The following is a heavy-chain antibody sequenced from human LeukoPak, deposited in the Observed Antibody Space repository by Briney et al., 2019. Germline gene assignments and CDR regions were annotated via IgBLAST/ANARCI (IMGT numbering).Heavy chain of an antibody. J-gene: IGHJ4*02. Sequence: ASVKVSCKASGYTFTGYYMHWVRQAPGQGLEWMGWINPNSGGTNYAQKFQGRITMTRDTSISTAYMELSRLRSDDTAVYYCARDLAGYCSGGSCYPDYWGQGTLVTVSS. CDR1: GYTFTGYY. V-gene: IGHV1-2*02. CDR3: ARDLAGYCSGGSCYPDY. CDR2: INPNSGGT. D-gene: IGHD2-15*01.